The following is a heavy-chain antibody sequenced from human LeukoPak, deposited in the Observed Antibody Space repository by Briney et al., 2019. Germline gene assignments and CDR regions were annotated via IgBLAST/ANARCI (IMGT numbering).Heavy chain of an antibody. V-gene: IGHV3-21*01. Sequence: GGSLRLSCAASGFTFSSYSMNWVRQAPGKGLEWVSSISSSSSYIYYADSVKGRFTISRDNAKNSLYLQMNSLRAEDTAVYYCARGGRISLNWYDYWGQGTLVTVSS. J-gene: IGHJ4*02. CDR2: ISSSSSYI. CDR1: GFTFSSYS. CDR3: ARGGRISLNWYDY. D-gene: IGHD1-20*01.